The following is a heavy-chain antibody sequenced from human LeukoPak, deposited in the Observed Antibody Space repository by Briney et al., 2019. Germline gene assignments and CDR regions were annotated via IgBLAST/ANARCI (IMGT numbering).Heavy chain of an antibody. CDR2: IYYSGST. CDR3: ARGAHDYGGNSGY. CDR1: GGSISSSSYY. Sequence: SETLSLTCTVSGGSISSSSYYWVWIRQPPGKGLEWIGSIYYSGSTYYNPSLKSRVTISVDTSKTQFSLKLSSVTAADTAVYYCARGAHDYGGNSGYWGQGTLVTVSS. V-gene: IGHV4-39*07. D-gene: IGHD4-23*01. J-gene: IGHJ4*02.